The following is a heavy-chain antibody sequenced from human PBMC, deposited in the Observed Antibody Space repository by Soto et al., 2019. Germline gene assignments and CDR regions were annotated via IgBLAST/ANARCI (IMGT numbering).Heavy chain of an antibody. CDR2: INPSGGST. V-gene: IGHV1-46*03. J-gene: IGHJ4*02. CDR1: GYTFTSYY. CDR3: ARDMPETPFDY. D-gene: IGHD2-2*01. Sequence: QVQLVQSGAEVKKPGASVKVSCKASGYTFTSYYMHWVRQAPGQGLEWMGIINPSGGSTSYAQKCQGRVTMTRDTATSTVYMELSSLRSEDTAVYYCARDMPETPFDYWGQGTLVTVSS.